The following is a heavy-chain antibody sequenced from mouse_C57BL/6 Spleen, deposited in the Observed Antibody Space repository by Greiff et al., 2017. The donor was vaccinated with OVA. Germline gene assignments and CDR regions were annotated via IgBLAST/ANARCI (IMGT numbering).Heavy chain of an antibody. V-gene: IGHV1-50*01. J-gene: IGHJ4*01. D-gene: IGHD2-12*01. CDR2: IDPSDSYT. CDR3: AHTPTTGGGMDY. Sequence: QVQLQQPGAELVKPGASVKLSCKASGYTFTSYWMQWVKQRPGQGLEWIGEIDPSDSYTNYNQKFKGKATLTVDTSSSTAYMQLSSLTSEDSAVYYCAHTPTTGGGMDYWGQGTSVTVSS. CDR1: GYTFTSYW.